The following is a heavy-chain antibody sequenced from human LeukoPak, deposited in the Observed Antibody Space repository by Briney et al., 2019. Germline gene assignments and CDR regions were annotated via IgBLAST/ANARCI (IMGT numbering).Heavy chain of an antibody. D-gene: IGHD6-13*01. CDR3: ARSEAAAGTEQFDY. CDR1: GGSISSHY. V-gene: IGHV4-59*08. CDR2: IYYSGST. Sequence: PSETLSLTCTVSGGSISSHYWSWIRQPPGKGLEWIGYIYYSGSTNYNPSLKSRVTISVDTSKNQFSLKLSSVTAADTAVYYCARSEAAAGTEQFDYWGQGTLVTVSS. J-gene: IGHJ4*02.